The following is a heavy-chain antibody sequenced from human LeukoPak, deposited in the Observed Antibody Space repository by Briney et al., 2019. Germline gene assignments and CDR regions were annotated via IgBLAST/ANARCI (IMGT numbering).Heavy chain of an antibody. CDR1: GGSISSYY. CDR3: ARLIRRSYQLDY. J-gene: IGHJ4*02. V-gene: IGHV4-59*08. Sequence: ASETLSLTCTVSGGSISSYYWSWIRQPPGKGLEWIGYIYYSGSTNYNPSLKSRVTISVDTSKNQFSLKLSSVTAADTAVYYCARLIRRSYQLDYWGQGTLVTVSS. CDR2: IYYSGST. D-gene: IGHD2-2*01.